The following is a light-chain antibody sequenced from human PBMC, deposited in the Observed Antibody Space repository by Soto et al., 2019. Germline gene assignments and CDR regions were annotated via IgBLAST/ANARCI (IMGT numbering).Light chain of an antibody. V-gene: IGLV2-14*01. CDR2: EVS. CDR3: LSKTSTISYV. Sequence: QFVLTQPASVSGSPGQSIAISCTGTTSDVGGYNYVSWYQQHPGKVPKLLIHEVSNRPSGVSSRFSGSKSGNTASLTISGLQAEDEADYYCLSKTSTISYVFGTGTKVTVL. CDR1: TSDVGGYNY. J-gene: IGLJ1*01.